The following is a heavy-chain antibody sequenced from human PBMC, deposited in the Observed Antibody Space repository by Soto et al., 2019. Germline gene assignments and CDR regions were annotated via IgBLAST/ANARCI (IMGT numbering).Heavy chain of an antibody. CDR3: ARVRGRYGMDV. Sequence: ASVKVSCKASGYTFTSSGMSWVRQAPGQGLEWMGWISAHTGSSEYAQRFQGRVTMTTDRSTSTAYMELRSLRDEDTAVYYCARVRGRYGMDVWGQGTTVTVSS. CDR1: GYTFTSSG. J-gene: IGHJ6*02. CDR2: ISAHTGSS. V-gene: IGHV1-18*01.